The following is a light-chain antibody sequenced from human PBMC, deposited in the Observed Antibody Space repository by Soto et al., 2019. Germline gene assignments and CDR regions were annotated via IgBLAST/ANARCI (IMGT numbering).Light chain of an antibody. J-gene: IGLJ1*01. Sequence: SSELTQPPSVSVSPGQTASITCSGEKLGDKFAWWYQQKPGQSPVLVISQDNKRPSGIPERFSGSNSGNTATLTISGTQAMDEADYYCQAWDSNTNYVFGSGTKVTVL. CDR1: KLGDKF. CDR3: QAWDSNTNYV. V-gene: IGLV3-1*01. CDR2: QDN.